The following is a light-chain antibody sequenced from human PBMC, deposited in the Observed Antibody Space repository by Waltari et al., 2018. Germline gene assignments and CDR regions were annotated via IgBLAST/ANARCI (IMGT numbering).Light chain of an antibody. CDR2: GAS. CDR3: QQYNRWPPLT. CDR1: QIIDNN. J-gene: IGKJ4*01. Sequence: EVVMTQSPAALSVSPGESVTLSCKASQIIDNNLAWYQQKPSQSPRLLIYGASTRATGVPARFSGSGSGTEFTLTISSLQSEDCAVFYCQQYNRWPPLTFGGGTKVEIK. V-gene: IGKV3-15*01.